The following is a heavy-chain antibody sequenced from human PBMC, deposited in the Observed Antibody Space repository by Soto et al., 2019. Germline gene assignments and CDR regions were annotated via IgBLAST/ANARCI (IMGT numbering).Heavy chain of an antibody. CDR2: IYATGTT. CDR3: VRDGTKTLRDWFDP. D-gene: IGHD1-1*01. J-gene: IGHJ5*02. CDR1: GASISGFY. V-gene: IGHV4-4*07. Sequence: SETLSLTCTVCGASISGFYWSWIRKSAGKGREWIGRIYATGTTDYNPSLKRRVMMSVDTSKKQFSLKLRSVTAADTAVYYCVRDGTKTLRDWFDPWGQGISVTVSS.